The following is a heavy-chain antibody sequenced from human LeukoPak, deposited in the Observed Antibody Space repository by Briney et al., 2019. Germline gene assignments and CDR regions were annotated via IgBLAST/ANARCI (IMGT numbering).Heavy chain of an antibody. Sequence: SQTLSLTCAISGDSVSSNSAAWNWIRQSPSRGLEWLGRTYYRSKWYNDYAVSVKSRITINPDTSKNQFSLQLNSVTPEDTAVYYCAREPFTMVRGVIIKHYYYYGMDVWGQGTTVTVSS. D-gene: IGHD3-10*01. V-gene: IGHV6-1*01. CDR1: GDSVSSNSAA. CDR3: AREPFTMVRGVIIKHYYYYGMDV. J-gene: IGHJ6*02. CDR2: TYYRSKWYN.